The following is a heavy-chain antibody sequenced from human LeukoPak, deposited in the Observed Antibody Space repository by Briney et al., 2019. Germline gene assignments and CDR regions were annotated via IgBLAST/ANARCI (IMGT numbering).Heavy chain of an antibody. CDR1: GGSISSYY. CDR3: ARDSGVVLRS. J-gene: IGHJ4*02. D-gene: IGHD3-3*01. Sequence: SETLSLTCTVSGGSISSYYWSWIRQPAGKGEEWIGRIYTSGSTNYNPSLQSQVTMSVDTSKNQFSLKLGSVTAADTAVYYCARDSGVVLRSWGQGTLVTVSS. CDR2: IYTSGST. V-gene: IGHV4-4*07.